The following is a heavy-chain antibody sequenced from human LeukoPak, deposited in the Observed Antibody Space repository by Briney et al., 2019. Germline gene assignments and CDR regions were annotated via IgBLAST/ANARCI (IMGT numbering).Heavy chain of an antibody. D-gene: IGHD2-2*01. CDR1: GFTFSSYA. V-gene: IGHV3-30*02. J-gene: IGHJ4*02. CDR2: IRYDGSDK. CDR3: AKESSLGHCSSTSCYYFDY. Sequence: GGSLRLSCAASGFTFSSYAMHWVRQAPGKGLEWVAFIRYDGSDKYYADSVKGRFTISKDISKNTLYLQMNSLRAEDTAVYFCAKESSLGHCSSTSCYYFDYWGQGTLVTVSS.